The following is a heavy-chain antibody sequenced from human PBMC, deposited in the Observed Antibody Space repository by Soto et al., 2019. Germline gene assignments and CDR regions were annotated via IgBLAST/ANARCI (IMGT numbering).Heavy chain of an antibody. CDR3: ARVIHYYDTSGSYAWYFDY. D-gene: IGHD3-22*01. V-gene: IGHV4-59*01. CDR2: IYYSGST. CDR1: GGSISSYY. J-gene: IGHJ4*02. Sequence: PSETLSLTCTVSGGSISSYYWTWIRQPPGEGLEWIGHIYYSGSTSYNPSLKSRVSISVNTSKKEFSLKLSSVNAADTAVYYCARVIHYYDTSGSYAWYFDYWGQGSLVTVSS.